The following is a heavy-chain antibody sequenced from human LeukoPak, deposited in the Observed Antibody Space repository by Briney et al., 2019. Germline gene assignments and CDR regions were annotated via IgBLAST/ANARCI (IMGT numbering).Heavy chain of an antibody. CDR1: GYTFTGYY. CDR3: ARAQDFWNGYGMDV. CDR2: INPNSGGT. J-gene: IGHJ6*02. V-gene: IGHV1-2*02. Sequence: ASVKVSCKASGYTFTGYYMHWVRQAPGQGLEWMGWINPNSGGTNYAQKFQGRVTMTRDTSISTAYMELSRLRSDDTAVYYCARAQDFWNGYGMDVWGQGTTVTVSS. D-gene: IGHD3-3*01.